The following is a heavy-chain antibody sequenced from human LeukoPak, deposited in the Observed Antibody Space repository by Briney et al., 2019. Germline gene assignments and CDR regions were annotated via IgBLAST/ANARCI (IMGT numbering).Heavy chain of an antibody. V-gene: IGHV3-23*01. Sequence: GGSLRLLCAASGFIFSSYAMSWVCQAPGKALEGVSAISGSGGSTYYADSVKGRFAISRDNSKDTLYLQMNSLRAEDKAVYYCAKRRSSSGWYVDAFDIWGQGTMVTVSS. CDR1: GFIFSSYA. CDR2: ISGSGGST. J-gene: IGHJ3*02. D-gene: IGHD6-19*01. CDR3: AKRRSSSGWYVDAFDI.